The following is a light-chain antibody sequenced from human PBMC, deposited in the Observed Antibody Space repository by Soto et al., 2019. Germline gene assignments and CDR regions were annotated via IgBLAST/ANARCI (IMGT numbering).Light chain of an antibody. V-gene: IGLV2-14*03. CDR1: SSDVGSFDS. Sequence: SVLTQPASGSGSPGQPITISCTGTSSDVGSFDSVAWYQHNPGKAPKLMIYDVSNRPSGVSSRFSGSKSGNTASLSISGLQTEDAANSYCSSFTTSSTLVFGTGTKVTVL. CDR3: SSFTTSSTLV. J-gene: IGLJ1*01. CDR2: DVS.